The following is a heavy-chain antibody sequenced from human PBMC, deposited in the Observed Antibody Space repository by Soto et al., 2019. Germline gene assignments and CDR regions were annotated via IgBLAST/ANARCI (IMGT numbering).Heavy chain of an antibody. D-gene: IGHD5-12*01. J-gene: IGHJ4*02. CDR1: GGSISSGDYS. CDR2: IYYSGST. V-gene: IGHV4-30-4*01. CDR3: ARALRDDRRGRGLQLLDLGYYFDY. Sequence: QVQLQESGPGLVKPSQTLSLTCTVSGGSISSGDYSWSWIRQPPGKGLEWIGYIYYSGSTYYNPSLKSRVTISVETSKNQFSLKLSSVTAADTAVYYCARALRDDRRGRGLQLLDLGYYFDYWGQGTLVTVSS.